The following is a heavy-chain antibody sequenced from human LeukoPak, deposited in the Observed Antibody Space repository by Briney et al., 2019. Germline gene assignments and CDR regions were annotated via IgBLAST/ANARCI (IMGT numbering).Heavy chain of an antibody. V-gene: IGHV4-59*01. CDR1: GGSISSYY. Sequence: SETLSLTCTVSGGSISSYYWSWIRQPPGKGLEWIGYIYYSGSTNYNPSLKSRVTISVDTSKNQFSLKLSSVTAADTALYYCARDSNYYDSSGYYSGYFDYWGQGTLVTVSS. D-gene: IGHD3-22*01. J-gene: IGHJ4*02. CDR2: IYYSGST. CDR3: ARDSNYYDSSGYYSGYFDY.